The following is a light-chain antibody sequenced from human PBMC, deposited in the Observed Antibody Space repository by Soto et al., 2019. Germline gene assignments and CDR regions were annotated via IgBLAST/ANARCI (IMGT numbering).Light chain of an antibody. J-gene: IGKJ4*01. V-gene: IGKV1-9*01. CDR1: QGISDS. Sequence: DIQLTQSPSFLSASVGDRDTITCRASQGISDSLAWYQQKPGKAPNLLIYDASTLQSGVPSRFSGSTSGTEFTLTISSLQPEDFATYYCQQFNVYPLTFGGGTKVGIK. CDR2: DAS. CDR3: QQFNVYPLT.